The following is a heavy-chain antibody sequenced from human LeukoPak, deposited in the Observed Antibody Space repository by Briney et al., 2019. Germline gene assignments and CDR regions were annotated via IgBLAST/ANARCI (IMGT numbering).Heavy chain of an antibody. Sequence: ASVKVSCKGSGYTFSKYAMNWVRQAPGQGLEWMGWINTKTGDPTYGQGFTGRFVFSLETSVSTAYLQINSLKAEDTAVYYCARGGGGAVVPALWGLGTLITVSS. D-gene: IGHD2-2*01. CDR1: GYTFSKYA. CDR2: INTKTGDP. CDR3: ARGGGGAVVPAL. V-gene: IGHV7-4-1*02. J-gene: IGHJ4*02.